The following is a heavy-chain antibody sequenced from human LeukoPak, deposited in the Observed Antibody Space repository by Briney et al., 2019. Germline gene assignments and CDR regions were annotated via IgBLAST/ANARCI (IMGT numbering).Heavy chain of an antibody. D-gene: IGHD5-12*01. CDR2: INPSGGST. CDR1: GYTFTIYY. J-gene: IGHJ5*02. Sequence: ASVKVSFKASGYTFTIYYIHWVRQAPGQGLEWMGIINPSGGSTSYAQKFQGRVTMTRDTSTSTVYMELSSLRSEDTAVYYCARDRGYSGYDSGDWFDPWGQGTLVTVSS. CDR3: ARDRGYSGYDSGDWFDP. V-gene: IGHV1-46*01.